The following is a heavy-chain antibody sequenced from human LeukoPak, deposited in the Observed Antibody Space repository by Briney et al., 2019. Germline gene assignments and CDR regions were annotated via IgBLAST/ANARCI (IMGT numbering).Heavy chain of an antibody. CDR3: ARHRGGYGVLIDY. CDR1: GGTFSSYA. V-gene: IGHV1-69*06. J-gene: IGHJ4*02. Sequence: SVNVSFQASGGTFSSYAISWVRQAPGQGLEWMGGIIPIFGTANYAQNFQGRFTITAEKSTSTAYMELSSLRSEDTAVYYCARHRGGYGVLIDYWGQGTLVTVSS. D-gene: IGHD1-26*01. CDR2: IIPIFGTA.